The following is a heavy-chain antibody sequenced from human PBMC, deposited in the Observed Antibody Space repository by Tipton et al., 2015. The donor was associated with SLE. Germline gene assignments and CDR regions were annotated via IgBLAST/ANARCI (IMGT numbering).Heavy chain of an antibody. CDR1: GGSISSYY. CDR2: ISHSGST. Sequence: TLSLTCTVSGGSISSYYWSWIRQPPGKGLEWIGYISHSGSTNYNPSLKSRVTTSVDTSKNQFSLKLSSVTAADTAVYYCAKTYSSSWYWFDPWGQGTLVTVSS. CDR3: AKTYSSSWYWFDP. V-gene: IGHV4-59*01. D-gene: IGHD6-13*01. J-gene: IGHJ5*02.